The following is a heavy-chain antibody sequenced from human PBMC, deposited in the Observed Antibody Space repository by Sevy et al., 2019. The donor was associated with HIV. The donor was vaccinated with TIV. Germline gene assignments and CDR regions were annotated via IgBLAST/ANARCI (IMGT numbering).Heavy chain of an antibody. CDR1: GFTFSNAW. J-gene: IGHJ4*02. D-gene: IGHD3-10*01. Sequence: GGSLRLSCAASGFTFSNAWMSWVRQAPGKGLEWVGRIKSKTDGGTTDYAAPVKGRFTISRDDSKNTQYLQMNSLKTEDTAIYYCTTDSKKRGLFALLDYWGQGTLVTVSS. V-gene: IGHV3-15*01. CDR2: IKSKTDGGTT. CDR3: TTDSKKRGLFALLDY.